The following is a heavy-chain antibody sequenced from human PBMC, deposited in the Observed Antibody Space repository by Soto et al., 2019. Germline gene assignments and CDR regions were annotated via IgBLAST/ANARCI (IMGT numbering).Heavy chain of an antibody. V-gene: IGHV4-4*07. CDR3: AREPLAHPYFDL. CDR2: MYNSERT. Sequence: SETLSLTCTVSGGSISGYYWSWIRQPAGKGLEWIGRMYNSERTNYNPSPKSRVTMSMDTSKNQFSLKLTSVTAADTAVYFCAREPLAHPYFDLWGQGTLVTVSS. J-gene: IGHJ4*02. CDR1: GGSISGYY.